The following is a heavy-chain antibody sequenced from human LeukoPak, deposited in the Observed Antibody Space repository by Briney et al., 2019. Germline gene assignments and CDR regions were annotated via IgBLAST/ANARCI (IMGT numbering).Heavy chain of an antibody. CDR1: GFTFTRSA. CDR2: IVVGSGNT. D-gene: IGHD1-7*01. CDR3: AAGTLTGTTKY. J-gene: IGHJ4*02. Sequence: ASVKVSCKASGFTFTRSAMQWVRQARGQRLEWIGWIVVGSGNTNYAQKFQERVTITRDMSTSTAYMELSSLRSEDTAVYYCAAGTLTGTTKYWGQGTLVTVSS. V-gene: IGHV1-58*02.